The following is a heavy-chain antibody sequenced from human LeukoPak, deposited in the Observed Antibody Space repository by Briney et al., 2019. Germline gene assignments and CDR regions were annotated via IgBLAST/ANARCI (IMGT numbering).Heavy chain of an antibody. CDR1: GFTFSSYG. Sequence: GGSLRPSCAASGFTFSSYGMHWVRQAPGKGLEWVAVIWYDGSNKYYADSVKGRFTISRDNSKNTLYLQMNSLRAEDTAVYYCARVGDSSSWYARFYYYYYGMDVWGQGTTVTVSS. CDR3: ARVGDSSSWYARFYYYYYGMDV. CDR2: IWYDGSNK. V-gene: IGHV3-33*01. D-gene: IGHD6-13*01. J-gene: IGHJ6*02.